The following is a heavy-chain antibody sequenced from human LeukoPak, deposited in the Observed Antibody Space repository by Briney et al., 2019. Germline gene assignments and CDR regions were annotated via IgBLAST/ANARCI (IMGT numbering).Heavy chain of an antibody. D-gene: IGHD7-27*01. Sequence: SSETLSLTCTVSGGSISSYYWSWIRQPPGKGLEWIGYIYYSGSTNYNPSLKSRVTISVDTSKNQFSLKLSSVTAADTAVYYCARLYAGWGNPNKECYYYGMDVWGQGTTVTVSS. CDR2: IYYSGST. CDR1: GGSISSYY. CDR3: ARLYAGWGNPNKECYYYGMDV. J-gene: IGHJ6*02. V-gene: IGHV4-59*08.